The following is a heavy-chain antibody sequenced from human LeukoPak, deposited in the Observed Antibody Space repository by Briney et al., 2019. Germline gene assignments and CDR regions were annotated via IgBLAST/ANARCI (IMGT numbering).Heavy chain of an antibody. CDR3: ARDDRSTWYSDS. V-gene: IGHV3-48*04. CDR1: GFTFSIYS. CDR2: ISSSTITI. D-gene: IGHD1-26*01. Sequence: GGSLRLSCAASGFTFSIYSMSWVRQAPGKGLEWVSYISSSTITIHYADSVKGRFTISRDNAKNSLYLQMNSLRAEDTAVYYCARDDRSTWYSDSWGQGTLVTVSS. J-gene: IGHJ4*02.